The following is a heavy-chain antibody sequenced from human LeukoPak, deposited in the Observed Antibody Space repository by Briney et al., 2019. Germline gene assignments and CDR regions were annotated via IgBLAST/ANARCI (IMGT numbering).Heavy chain of an antibody. V-gene: IGHV4-59*08. Sequence: SESLSLTCTVSGGSIRSYHWSWIRQPPGKGLEWVGYIYDIGSTNYNPSLNSRVTISEDTSKNQFSLKLSSVPAADTAVYYCATISSRVFDYWGQGTLVTVSS. D-gene: IGHD6-6*01. CDR1: GGSIRSYH. CDR2: IYDIGST. J-gene: IGHJ4*02. CDR3: ATISSRVFDY.